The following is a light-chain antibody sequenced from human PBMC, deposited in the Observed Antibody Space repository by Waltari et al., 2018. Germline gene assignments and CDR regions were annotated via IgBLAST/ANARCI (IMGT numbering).Light chain of an antibody. CDR2: KAN. V-gene: IGLV8-61*01. Sequence: QTVVTQEPSLSVSPGGTVTLTCALSSGSLSPTSYATWYQQTPGHAPRTLVYKANARSSGVPDRFSGSILGNTAALTITGAQADDESDYYCALYMGSGIWVFGGGTRLTVL. CDR3: ALYMGSGIWV. J-gene: IGLJ3*02. CDR1: SGSLSPTSY.